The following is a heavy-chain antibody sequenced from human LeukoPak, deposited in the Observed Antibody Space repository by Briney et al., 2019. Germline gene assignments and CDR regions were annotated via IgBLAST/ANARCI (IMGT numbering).Heavy chain of an antibody. J-gene: IGHJ4*02. CDR2: ISSSGSTI. CDR3: ARDSTAGYYYGSGSYYYYFDY. V-gene: IGHV3-11*01. D-gene: IGHD3-10*01. CDR1: GFTFSDYH. Sequence: GGSLRLSCAASGFTFSDYHMSWIRQAPGKGLEWVSYISSSGSTIYYADSVKGRFTISRDNAKNSLYLQMNGLRAEDTAVYYCARDSTAGYYYGSGSYYYYFDYWGQGTLVTVSS.